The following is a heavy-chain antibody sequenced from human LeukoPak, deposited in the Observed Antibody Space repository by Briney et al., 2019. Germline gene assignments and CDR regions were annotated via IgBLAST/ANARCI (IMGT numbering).Heavy chain of an antibody. Sequence: ASVKVSCKASGGTFSSYAISWVRQAPGQGLEWMGGIIPIFGTANYAQKFQGRVTMTRDTSTSTVYMELSSLRSEDTAVYYCARDWTPYRGSYPDYWGQGTLVTVSS. V-gene: IGHV1-69*05. J-gene: IGHJ4*02. CDR1: GGTFSSYA. D-gene: IGHD1-26*01. CDR2: IIPIFGTA. CDR3: ARDWTPYRGSYPDY.